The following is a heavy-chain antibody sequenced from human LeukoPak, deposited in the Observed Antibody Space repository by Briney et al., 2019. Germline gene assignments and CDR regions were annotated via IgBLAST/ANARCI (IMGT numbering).Heavy chain of an antibody. Sequence: GGSLRLSCVASGFTLSSYAMSWVRQAPGKGLEWVSTSSGSGDNTYYADSVKGRFTISRDNSKNTLYLQMNSLRAEDTAVYYCARDGPQAYYYGSGSYYNTFDYWGQGTLVTVSS. CDR2: SSGSGDNT. CDR1: GFTLSSYA. D-gene: IGHD3-10*01. J-gene: IGHJ4*02. V-gene: IGHV3-23*01. CDR3: ARDGPQAYYYGSGSYYNTFDY.